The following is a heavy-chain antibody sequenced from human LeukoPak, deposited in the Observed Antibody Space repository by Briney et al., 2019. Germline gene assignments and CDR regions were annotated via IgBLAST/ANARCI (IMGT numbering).Heavy chain of an antibody. CDR2: IYVGDSET. D-gene: IGHD3-10*01. J-gene: IGHJ4*02. CDR1: GYSYTSYW. CDR3: ASTPVPYGSGSYFVSLDGFDY. V-gene: IGHV5-51*01. Sequence: GESLKISCKTSGYSYTSYWIGWMRQMPGKGLECGGIIYVGDSETRYSPSLQGQVTISADKSISTAYLQWSSLKASDSAMYYCASTPVPYGSGSYFVSLDGFDYWGQGTLVTVSS.